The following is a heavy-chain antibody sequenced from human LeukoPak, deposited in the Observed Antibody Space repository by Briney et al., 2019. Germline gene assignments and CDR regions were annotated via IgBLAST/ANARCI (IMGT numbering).Heavy chain of an antibody. J-gene: IGHJ6*02. CDR2: INSDGSSI. D-gene: IGHD3-16*02. Sequence: GGSLRLSCAASGFTFSNAWMSWVRQAPGKGLVWVSRINSDGSSISYADSVKGRFTISRDNAKNTLFLQMNSLRVEDTAVYYCASAEVIQYGMDVWGQGTTVTVSS. CDR3: ASAEVIQYGMDV. V-gene: IGHV3-74*01. CDR1: GFTFSNAW.